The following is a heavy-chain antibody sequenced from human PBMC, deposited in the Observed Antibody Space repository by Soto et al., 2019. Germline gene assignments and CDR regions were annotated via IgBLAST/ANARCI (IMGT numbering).Heavy chain of an antibody. V-gene: IGHV3-13*01. CDR1: GFTFSSYD. CDR3: ARAGIAAAGTGYYYYMDV. D-gene: IGHD6-13*01. J-gene: IGHJ6*03. Sequence: GGSLRLSCAASGFTFSSYDMHWVRQATGKGLEWVSAIGTAGDTYYPGSVKGRFTISRENAKNSLYLQMNSLRAGDTAVYYCARAGIAAAGTGYYYYMDVWGKGTTVTVSS. CDR2: IGTAGDT.